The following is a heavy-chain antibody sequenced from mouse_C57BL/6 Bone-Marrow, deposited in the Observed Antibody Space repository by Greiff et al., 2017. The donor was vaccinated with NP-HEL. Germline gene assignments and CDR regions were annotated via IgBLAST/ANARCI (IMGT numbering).Heavy chain of an antibody. D-gene: IGHD4-1*01. V-gene: IGHV1-58*01. CDR2: IYIGNGYT. CDR3: ATTGTRGAYWYFDV. CDR1: GYTFTSYG. Sequence: EVQRVESGAELVRPGSSVKMSCKTSGYTFTSYGINWVKQRPGQGLEWIGYIYIGNGYTEYNEKFKGKATLTSDTSSSTAYMQLSSLTSEDSAIYFCATTGTRGAYWYFDVWGAGTTVTVSS. J-gene: IGHJ1*01.